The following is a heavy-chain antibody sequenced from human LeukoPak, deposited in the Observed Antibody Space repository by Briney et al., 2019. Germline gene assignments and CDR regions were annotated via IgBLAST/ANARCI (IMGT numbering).Heavy chain of an antibody. CDR3: ARDKVVGPTKFDS. V-gene: IGHV3-7*01. CDR1: GFTLSSYA. CDR2: IKQDGSEI. Sequence: GGSLRLSCAASGFTLSSYAMSWVRQAPGKVLEWVANIKQDGSEIYYVDSVKGRFAISRDNAKNSVYLHMNSLRAEDTAVYYCARDKVVGPTKFDSWGQGTLVTVSS. D-gene: IGHD1-26*01. J-gene: IGHJ5*01.